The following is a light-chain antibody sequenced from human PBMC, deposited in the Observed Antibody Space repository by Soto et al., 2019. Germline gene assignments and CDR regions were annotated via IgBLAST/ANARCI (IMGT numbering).Light chain of an antibody. V-gene: IGKV1-39*01. CDR1: QSIITY. CDR2: VAS. CDR3: QQSYSTPYS. J-gene: IGKJ2*03. Sequence: DIQMTQSPSSLSASVGDRVTITCRASQSIITYLSWYQQKPGKDHKLLIYVASNLQSGVTSRFRGSGSGTDFTLTIRSLQPEELATYYCQQSYSTPYSFGQVNKVDIK.